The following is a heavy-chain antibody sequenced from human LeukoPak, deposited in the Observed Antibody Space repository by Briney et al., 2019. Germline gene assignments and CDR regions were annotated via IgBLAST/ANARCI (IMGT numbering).Heavy chain of an antibody. CDR2: IGSSGSII. V-gene: IGHV3-48*03. J-gene: IGHJ6*03. Sequence: GGSLRLSCAASGFTFSSYEMNWVRQAPGQGLEWISYIGSSGSIIYYADSVKGRFTISRDNAKNSLYLQMNNLAAEDTAVYYCARRGLPSYYMDVWGKGNTVTVSS. CDR1: GFTFSSYE. CDR3: ARRGLPSYYMDV.